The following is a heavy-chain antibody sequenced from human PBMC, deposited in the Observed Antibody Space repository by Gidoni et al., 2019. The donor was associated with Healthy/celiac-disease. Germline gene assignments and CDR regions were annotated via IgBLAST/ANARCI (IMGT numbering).Heavy chain of an antibody. CDR2: IYSGGST. J-gene: IGHJ4*02. D-gene: IGHD6-13*01. CDR1: GFTVSSNY. V-gene: IGHV3-66*01. Sequence: EVQLVESGGGLVQPGGSLRLSCAASGFTVSSNYMSWVRQAPGKGLEWVSVIYSGGSTYYADSVKGRFTISRDNSKNTLYLQMNSLRAEDTAVYYCARSKKQQLVPSYYFDYWGQGTLVTVSS. CDR3: ARSKKQQLVPSYYFDY.